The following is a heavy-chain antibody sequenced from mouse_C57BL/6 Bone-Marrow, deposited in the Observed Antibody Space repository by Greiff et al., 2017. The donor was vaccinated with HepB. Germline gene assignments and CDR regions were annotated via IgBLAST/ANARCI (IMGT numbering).Heavy chain of an antibody. CDR1: GFTFSSYA. CDR3: AREDPWDY. J-gene: IGHJ2*01. CDR2: ISDGGSYT. V-gene: IGHV5-4*01. Sequence: DVKLVESGGGLVKPGGSLKLSCAASGFTFSSYAMSWVRQTPEKRLEWVATISDGGSYTYYPDNVKGRFTISRDNAKNNLYLQMSHLKSEDTAMYYCAREDPWDYWGQGTTLTVSS.